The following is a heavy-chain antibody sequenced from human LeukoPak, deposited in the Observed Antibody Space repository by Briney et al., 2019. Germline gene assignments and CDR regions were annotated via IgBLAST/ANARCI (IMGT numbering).Heavy chain of an antibody. Sequence: SETLSLTCTVSGGSISSYYWSWIRQPPGNGLEWIGYIYSSGSTTYNPSLKSRVTISVDTSKNQFSLKLSSVTAADTAVYYCAKYVSTGWFDPWGQGTLVTVSS. CDR1: GGSISSYY. J-gene: IGHJ5*02. V-gene: IGHV4-59*08. D-gene: IGHD5/OR15-5a*01. CDR2: IYSSGST. CDR3: AKYVSTGWFDP.